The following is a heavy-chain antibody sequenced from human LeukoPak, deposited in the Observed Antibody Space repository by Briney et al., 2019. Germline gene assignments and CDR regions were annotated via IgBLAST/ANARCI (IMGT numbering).Heavy chain of an antibody. V-gene: IGHV1-2*02. Sequence: GASVRVSCKTSGYSFTDYYIHWVRQAPGQGLEWMAWINTKTGRTSSARKFQGRVTMTRDPSITTVYMDMAWLTSDDTAIYFCARADFIDAGPYLIGPWGQGTLVTVSS. CDR1: GYSFTDYY. J-gene: IGHJ5*02. D-gene: IGHD3-3*01. CDR3: ARADFIDAGPYLIGP. CDR2: INTKTGRT.